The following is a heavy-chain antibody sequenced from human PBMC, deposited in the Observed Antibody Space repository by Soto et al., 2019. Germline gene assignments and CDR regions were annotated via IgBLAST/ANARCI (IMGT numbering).Heavy chain of an antibody. V-gene: IGHV1-69*01. Sequence: QVQLVQSGAEVKKPGSSVKVSCKASGGTFSSYAISWVRQAPGQGLEWMVGLIPIFGTADYTQKFQGRVMITADDSTSTAYMELRSLRSEYTAVYYCESDRGGYPGSHYYYYGMDFWGQGTTVTVSS. J-gene: IGHJ6*02. D-gene: IGHD1-26*01. CDR3: ESDRGGYPGSHYYYYGMDF. CDR1: GGTFSSYA. CDR2: LIPIFGTA.